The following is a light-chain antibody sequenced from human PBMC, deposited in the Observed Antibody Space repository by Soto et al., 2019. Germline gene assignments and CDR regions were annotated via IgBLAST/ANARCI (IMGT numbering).Light chain of an antibody. CDR2: EVF. Sequence: QSALTQPPSASGSPGQSATISCSGTSSDVGANNYVSWYQQHPGKAPKLLIYEVFKRPSGVPDRFSGSKSGNTASLTVSGLQAEDEADYYCSSFGGTKVFGGGTKLTVL. CDR1: SSDVGANNY. V-gene: IGLV2-8*01. CDR3: SSFGGTKV. J-gene: IGLJ2*01.